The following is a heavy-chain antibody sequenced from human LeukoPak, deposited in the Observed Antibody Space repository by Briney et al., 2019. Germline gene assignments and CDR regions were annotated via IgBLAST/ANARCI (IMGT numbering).Heavy chain of an antibody. D-gene: IGHD6-13*01. CDR1: GFTFRSYS. CDR2: ISGSGGST. J-gene: IGHJ4*02. Sequence: GGSLRLSCTASGFTFRSYSMNWVRQAPGKGLEWVSGISGSGGSTYYADSVKGRFTISRDNSKNTLYLQMNSLRAEDTAVYYCAKGGIPYSKNDYWGQGTLVTDSS. CDR3: AKGGIPYSKNDY. V-gene: IGHV3-23*01.